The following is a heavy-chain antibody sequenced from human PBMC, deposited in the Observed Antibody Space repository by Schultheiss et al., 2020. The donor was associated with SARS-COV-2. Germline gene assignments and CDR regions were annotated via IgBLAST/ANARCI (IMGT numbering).Heavy chain of an antibody. D-gene: IGHD3-3*01. CDR2: IYYSGNT. CDR3: ATSWEWLPHDAFDI. V-gene: IGHV4-59*06. J-gene: IGHJ3*02. CDR1: GGSISSYY. Sequence: SETLSLTCTVSGGSISSYYWSWIRQPAGKGLEWIGYIYYSGNTYYNPSLKSRVTISIDTSKNQFSLKLSSVTAADTAVYYCATSWEWLPHDAFDIWGQGTMVTVSS.